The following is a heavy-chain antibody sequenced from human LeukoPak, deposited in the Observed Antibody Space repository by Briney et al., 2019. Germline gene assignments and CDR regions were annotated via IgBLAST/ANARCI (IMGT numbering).Heavy chain of an antibody. V-gene: IGHV3-7*04. Sequence: GGSLRLSCAASGFTLSSYWMSWVRQAPGQGLEWVANMNQDGGEKYYVDSVKGRFTISRDNAKNSLDLQMNSLRAEDTVVYYCARDLGYCSGGSCYSYYFDSWGQGTLVTVSS. CDR3: ARDLGYCSGGSCYSYYFDS. D-gene: IGHD2-15*01. J-gene: IGHJ4*02. CDR1: GFTLSSYW. CDR2: MNQDGGEK.